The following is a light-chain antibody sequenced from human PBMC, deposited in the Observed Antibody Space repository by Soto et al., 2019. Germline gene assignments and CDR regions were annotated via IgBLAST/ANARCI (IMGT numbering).Light chain of an antibody. CDR2: KAS. J-gene: IGKJ2*01. Sequence: DIQMTQSPSTLSASVGDRVTITCRASHSISSWLAWYQQKPGKAPKLLIYKASSLESGVPSRFSGSGSGTEFNLTISSLQPDDFAPYYCQEYKSYSTFGQGTKLEIK. CDR1: HSISSW. V-gene: IGKV1-5*03. CDR3: QEYKSYST.